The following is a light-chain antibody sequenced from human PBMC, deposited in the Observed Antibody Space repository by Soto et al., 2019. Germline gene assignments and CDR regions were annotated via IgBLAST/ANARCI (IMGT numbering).Light chain of an antibody. CDR3: QQYGNSHT. V-gene: IGKV1-39*01. CDR1: QSISSY. CDR2: AAS. Sequence: DIQMTQSPSSLSASVGDRVTITCRASQSISSYLNWYQQKPGKAPKLLIYAASSLQSGVPSRFSGSGSGTDFTLTISSLQPEDFAVYFCQQYGNSHTFGQGTKLEIK. J-gene: IGKJ2*01.